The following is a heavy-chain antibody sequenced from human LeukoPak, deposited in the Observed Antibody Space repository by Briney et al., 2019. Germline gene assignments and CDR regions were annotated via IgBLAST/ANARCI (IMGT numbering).Heavy chain of an antibody. V-gene: IGHV3-13*01. D-gene: IGHD5-18*01. CDR2: VSAGHHA. CDR3: VREARGYHYTYFDY. Sequence: GGSQRLSCTASGFTLGGHDMHWVRQTTGDGLEWVAAVSAGHHAFYAGSVKGRFTVSREDAKNSLYLQMNSLRAGDTAVYYCVREARGYHYTYFDYWGQGSLVTVSS. CDR1: GFTLGGHD. J-gene: IGHJ4*02.